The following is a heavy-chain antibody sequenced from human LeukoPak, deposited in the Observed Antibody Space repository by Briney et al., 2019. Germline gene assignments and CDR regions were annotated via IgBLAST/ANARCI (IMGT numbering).Heavy chain of an antibody. Sequence: SETLSLTCTVSGGSISSYYWSWIRQPAGKGLEWIGRIYTSGRTNYNPSLKSRVTMSVDKSKNQFSLTLASVTAADTAVYYCARDKSSLSSGYYYVGTAFDIWGQGTMVTVSS. V-gene: IGHV4-4*07. D-gene: IGHD3-22*01. J-gene: IGHJ3*02. CDR2: IYTSGRT. CDR1: GGSISSYY. CDR3: ARDKSSLSSGYYYVGTAFDI.